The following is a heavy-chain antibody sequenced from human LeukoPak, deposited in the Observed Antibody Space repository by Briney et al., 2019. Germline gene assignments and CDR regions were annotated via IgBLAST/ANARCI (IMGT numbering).Heavy chain of an antibody. CDR1: GFTFSTYA. Sequence: GGSLRLSCAASGFTFSTYAMTWVRQAPGKGLEWVSAISGSGRSSYYADSVKGRSTFSRDNSKNTLYLQMNSLRAEDTAVYYCATISEPTRAFDIWGQGTMVTVSS. D-gene: IGHD3-9*01. J-gene: IGHJ3*02. CDR3: ATISEPTRAFDI. CDR2: ISGSGRSS. V-gene: IGHV3-23*01.